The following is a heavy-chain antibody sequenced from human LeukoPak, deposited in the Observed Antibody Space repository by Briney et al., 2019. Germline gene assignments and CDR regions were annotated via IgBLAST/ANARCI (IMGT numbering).Heavy chain of an antibody. CDR1: GFTSRSYW. V-gene: IGHV3-74*01. CDR3: ARDPDLSGYSFFEC. J-gene: IGHJ4*02. CDR2: INGDGSRT. D-gene: IGHD3-22*01. Sequence: PGGSLRLSCAASGFTSRSYWMHWLRQAPGKGLEWFSRINGDGSRTAYGDSVKGRFTISRDNAKNTLSLQMNSLRAEDTAVYYCARDPDLSGYSFFECWGQGTLVTVSS.